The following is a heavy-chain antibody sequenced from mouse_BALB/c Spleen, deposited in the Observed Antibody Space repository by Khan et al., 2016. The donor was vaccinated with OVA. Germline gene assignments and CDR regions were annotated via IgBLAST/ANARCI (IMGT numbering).Heavy chain of an antibody. CDR2: ISSGSTYT. D-gene: IGHD2-1*01. CDR3: TRDCNYAHWYFDV. V-gene: IGHV5-6-4*01. CDR1: GFTFSSYT. J-gene: IGHJ1*01. Sequence: EVELVESGGGLVKPGGSLKLSCAASGFTFSSYTMSWVRQTPEKRLEWVATISSGSTYTYYPDSVKGRFTISRDNAKNTLYLQMSSLKSEDTALYYCTRDCNYAHWYFDVWGAGTTVTVSS.